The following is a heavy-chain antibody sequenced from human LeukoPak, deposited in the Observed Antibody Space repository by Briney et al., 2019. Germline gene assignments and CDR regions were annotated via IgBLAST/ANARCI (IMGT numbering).Heavy chain of an antibody. CDR2: ISSSSSYI. CDR3: ARGVIQLKLRGDFDY. V-gene: IGHV3-21*01. J-gene: IGHJ4*02. D-gene: IGHD5-18*01. CDR1: GFTFSSYS. Sequence: PGGSLRLSCAASGFTFSSYSMNWVRQAPGKGLEWVSSISSSSSYIYYADSVRGRFTISRDNAKNSLYLQMNSLRAEDTAVYYCARGVIQLKLRGDFDYWGQGTLVTVSS.